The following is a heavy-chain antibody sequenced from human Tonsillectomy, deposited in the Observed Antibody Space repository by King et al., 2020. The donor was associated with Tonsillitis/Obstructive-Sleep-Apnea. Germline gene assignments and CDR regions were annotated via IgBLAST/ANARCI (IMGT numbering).Heavy chain of an antibody. J-gene: IGHJ3*02. CDR2: ISWHSGSI. D-gene: IGHD4-17*01. CDR1: GFTFDGYA. Sequence: QLVQSGGGLVQPGRSLRLSCAASGFTFDGYAMHWVRQAPGKGLEWVSGISWHSGSIGYAESVKGRFTISRDNAKNSLYLQMNSLRPEDTALYYCAKDIGGDYGGGALDIWGQGTMVTVSS. CDR3: AKDIGGDYGGGALDI. V-gene: IGHV3-9*01.